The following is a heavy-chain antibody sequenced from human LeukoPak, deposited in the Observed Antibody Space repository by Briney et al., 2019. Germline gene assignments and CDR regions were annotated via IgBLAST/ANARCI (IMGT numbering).Heavy chain of an antibody. CDR2: VIDTGKTT. CDR1: GFAFTSYA. V-gene: IGHV3-23*01. J-gene: IGHJ5*02. Sequence: PGGSLRLSCAASGFAFTSYAMTWVRQAPGKGLEWVSTVIDTGKTTYYADSVKGRFTISRDNAKNSLYLLMNSLRVEDTAVYYCARWEWGNLNDVGNWFDPWGQGTLVIVSS. D-gene: IGHD1-1*01. CDR3: ARWEWGNLNDVGNWFDP.